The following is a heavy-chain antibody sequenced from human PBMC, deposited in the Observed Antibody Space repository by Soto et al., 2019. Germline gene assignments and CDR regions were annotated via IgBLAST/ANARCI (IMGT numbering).Heavy chain of an antibody. J-gene: IGHJ4*02. CDR2: ISAYNGNT. CDR1: GYTFTSYG. CDR3: ARGDMVYDLWSGYPRGPYYFDY. V-gene: IGHV1-18*04. D-gene: IGHD3-3*01. Sequence: ASVKVSCKASGYTFTSYGISWVRQAPGQGLEWMGWISAYNGNTNYAQKLQGRVTMTTDTSTSTAYMELRSLRSDDTAVYYCARGDMVYDLWSGYPRGPYYFDYWGQGTLVTVSS.